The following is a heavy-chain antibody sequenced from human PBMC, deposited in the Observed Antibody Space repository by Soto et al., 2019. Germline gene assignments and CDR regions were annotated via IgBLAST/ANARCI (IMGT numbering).Heavy chain of an antibody. CDR1: GYTFTSYD. J-gene: IGHJ6*02. CDR2: MNPNSGNT. CDR3: AIWPTDMEGHYGMDV. V-gene: IGHV1-8*01. Sequence: ASVEVSCKASGYTFTSYDINWVRQATGQGLEWMGWMNPNSGNTGYAQKFQGRVTMTRNTSISTAYMELSSLRSEDTAVYYCAIWPTDMEGHYGMDVWGQGTTITVSS. D-gene: IGHD1-1*01.